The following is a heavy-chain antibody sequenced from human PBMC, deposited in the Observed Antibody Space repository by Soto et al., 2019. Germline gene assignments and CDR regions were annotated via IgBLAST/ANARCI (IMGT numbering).Heavy chain of an antibody. CDR2: IYPGDSDT. Sequence: PGESLKISCHVSEYNFASYWIGWVRQVPGKGLEWMGIIYPGDSDTRYNPSFQGQVTFSADKSTSTVYLQWSSLKASDTAIYYCARSHYDSAGYYSEFDSWDQGTLVTVSS. J-gene: IGHJ4*02. CDR1: EYNFASYW. V-gene: IGHV5-51*01. D-gene: IGHD3-22*01. CDR3: ARSHYDSAGYYSEFDS.